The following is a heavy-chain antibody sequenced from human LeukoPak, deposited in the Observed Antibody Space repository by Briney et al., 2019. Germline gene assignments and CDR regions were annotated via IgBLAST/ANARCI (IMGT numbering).Heavy chain of an antibody. Sequence: PSETLSLTCTVSGGSISSSSFYWGWIRQPPGKGQEWIGSIYSSGSTYYNASLQSRVTISIETSKNQISLRLNSVTAADTAIYYCAKSGGYGLIDYWGQGTLVTVSS. CDR2: IYSSGST. D-gene: IGHD1-26*01. CDR1: GGSISSSSFY. J-gene: IGHJ4*02. V-gene: IGHV4-39*01. CDR3: AKSGGYGLIDY.